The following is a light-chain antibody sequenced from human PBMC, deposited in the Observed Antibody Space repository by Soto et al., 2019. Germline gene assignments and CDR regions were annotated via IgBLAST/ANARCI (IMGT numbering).Light chain of an antibody. CDR2: KAS. J-gene: IGKJ2*01. Sequence: DIQMTQSPSTLSASVGDRVTITCRASQSISTWLAWYQQKPGKAPNLLIYKASSLESGVPSSFSGSGSGTEFTLTISSLQPDDLATYYCQQYNTYPYTFGQGTKLEIK. CDR1: QSISTW. CDR3: QQYNTYPYT. V-gene: IGKV1-5*03.